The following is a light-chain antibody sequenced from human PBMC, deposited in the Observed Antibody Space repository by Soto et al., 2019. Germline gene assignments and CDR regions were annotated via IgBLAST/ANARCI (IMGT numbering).Light chain of an antibody. Sequence: DIQLTQSPSTLSASVGDRVTITCRASQSISSWLAWYQQKPGKAPKLLIYDVSSLESGVPSRFSGSGSGTEFTLPISSLQPDDFATYYCQQCNTFWTFGQGTKVEIK. CDR1: QSISSW. CDR3: QQCNTFWT. J-gene: IGKJ1*01. V-gene: IGKV1-5*01. CDR2: DVS.